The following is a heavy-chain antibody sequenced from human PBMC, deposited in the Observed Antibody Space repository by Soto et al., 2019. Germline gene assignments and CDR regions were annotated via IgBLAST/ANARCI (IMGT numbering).Heavy chain of an antibody. CDR1: GGTFSSYA. Sequence: ASVKVSCKASGGTFSSYAISWVRQAPGQGLEWMGGIIPIFGTANYAQKFQGRVAITADETTSTAYMELSSLRSEDTAVYYCAGDAGRYFAWLYGNYYGMDVWGQGTTVTVSS. CDR3: AGDAGRYFAWLYGNYYGMDV. J-gene: IGHJ6*02. D-gene: IGHD3-9*01. V-gene: IGHV1-69*13. CDR2: IIPIFGTA.